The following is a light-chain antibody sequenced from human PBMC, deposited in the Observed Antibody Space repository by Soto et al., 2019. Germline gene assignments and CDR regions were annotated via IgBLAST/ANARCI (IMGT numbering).Light chain of an antibody. Sequence: DIQMTQSPSTLSASVGDRVSITCLASQSISRQLAWYQQKPGKAPNLLIYQASNLETGVPSRFTGSGSGTEFPLTISSLQPDDVATYYCLQYQSYWTFGQGTKVEVK. CDR1: QSISRQ. CDR3: LQYQSYWT. CDR2: QAS. J-gene: IGKJ1*01. V-gene: IGKV1-5*03.